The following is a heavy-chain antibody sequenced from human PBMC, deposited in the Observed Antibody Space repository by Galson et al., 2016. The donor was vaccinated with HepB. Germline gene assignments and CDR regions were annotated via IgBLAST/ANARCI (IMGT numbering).Heavy chain of an antibody. CDR1: GFTFSSYA. Sequence: SLRLSCAASGFTFSSYAMHWVRQAPGKGLEWVAVISDDGSNKYYADSVKGRFTISRDNSKNTLYLQMNSLRAEDTTVYYCASWGVRTANGMDVWGQGTTVTVSS. D-gene: IGHD3-16*01. CDR3: ASWGVRTANGMDV. CDR2: ISDDGSNK. V-gene: IGHV3-30*04. J-gene: IGHJ6*02.